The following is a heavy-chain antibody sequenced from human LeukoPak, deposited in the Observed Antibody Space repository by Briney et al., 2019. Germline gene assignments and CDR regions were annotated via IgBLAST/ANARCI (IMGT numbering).Heavy chain of an antibody. CDR3: VTRDNYYDSRGSYSATHY. CDR1: GYTFTGYY. CDR2: INPNSGGT. J-gene: IGHJ4*02. D-gene: IGHD3-22*01. V-gene: IGHV1-2*02. Sequence: GASVQVSCKASGYTFTGYYMHWVRQAPGQGLEWMGWINPNSGGTNYAQNFQGRVTMTRDTSISTAYMELSRLRSDDTAVSYCVTRDNYYDSRGSYSATHYWAQGTLVTVSS.